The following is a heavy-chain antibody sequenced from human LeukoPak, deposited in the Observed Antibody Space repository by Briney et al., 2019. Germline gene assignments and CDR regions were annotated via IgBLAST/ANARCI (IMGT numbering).Heavy chain of an antibody. CDR3: SKGRGSTLTNIDF. Sequence: GGSLRLSCAASGFAFSSFAMTWVRQSPGKGLEWVSSVSDSGVNTYYTGSVRGRFTVSRDNFKNILYLQMNSLTVEDTAFYYCSKGRGSTLTNIDFWGQGALVTVSS. CDR2: VSDSGVNT. CDR1: GFAFSSFA. D-gene: IGHD4-11*01. J-gene: IGHJ4*02. V-gene: IGHV3-23*01.